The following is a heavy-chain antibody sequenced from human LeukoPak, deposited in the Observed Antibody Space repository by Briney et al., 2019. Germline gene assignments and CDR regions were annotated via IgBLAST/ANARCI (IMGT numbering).Heavy chain of an antibody. CDR3: AKTTIVVVVAATIFDY. CDR2: IKQDGSEK. J-gene: IGHJ4*02. Sequence: GGSLRLSCAASGFTFSSYWMSWVRQAPGKGLEWVANIKQDGSEKYYVDSVKGRFTISRDNSKNTLYLQMNSLRAEDTAVYYCAKTTIVVVVAATIFDYWGQGTLVTVSS. D-gene: IGHD2-15*01. V-gene: IGHV3-7*03. CDR1: GFTFSSYW.